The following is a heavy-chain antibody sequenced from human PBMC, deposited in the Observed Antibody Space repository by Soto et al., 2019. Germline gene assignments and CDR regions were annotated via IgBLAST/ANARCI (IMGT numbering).Heavy chain of an antibody. CDR2: ISGSGGST. J-gene: IGHJ6*02. CDR1: GFTFSSYA. Sequence: LRLSCAASGFTFSSYAMSWVRQAPGKGLEWVSAISGSGGSTYYADSVKGRFTISRDNSKNTLYLQMNSLRAEDTAVYYCAKVPNYYGSEDGMDVWAQGTTVPVSS. CDR3: AKVPNYYGSEDGMDV. V-gene: IGHV3-23*01. D-gene: IGHD3-10*01.